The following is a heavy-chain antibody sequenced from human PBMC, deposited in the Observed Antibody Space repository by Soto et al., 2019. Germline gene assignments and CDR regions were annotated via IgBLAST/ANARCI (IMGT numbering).Heavy chain of an antibody. D-gene: IGHD6-13*01. CDR3: ARCSSSWYMDSAFDI. CDR1: GYSFTSYW. V-gene: IGHV5-51*01. J-gene: IGHJ3*02. Sequence: GESLKISCKGSGYSFTSYWIGWVRQMPGKGLEWMGIIYPGDSDTRYSPSFQGQVTISADKSISTAYLQWSSLKASDTAMYYCARCSSSWYMDSAFDIWGQGTMVTVSS. CDR2: IYPGDSDT.